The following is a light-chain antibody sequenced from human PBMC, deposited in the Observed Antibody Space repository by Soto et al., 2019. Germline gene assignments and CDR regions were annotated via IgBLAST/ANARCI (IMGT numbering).Light chain of an antibody. CDR1: QSISSW. J-gene: IGKJ1*01. CDR2: DAS. V-gene: IGKV1-5*01. CDR3: QQYKSYQWT. Sequence: DIQMTQSPSTLSASVRDRVTITCRASQSISSWLAWYQQKPGKAPKLLIYDASSLQSGVPSRFSGSGSGTEFTLTISSLQPDDFATYYCQQYKSYQWTFGQGTKVDIK.